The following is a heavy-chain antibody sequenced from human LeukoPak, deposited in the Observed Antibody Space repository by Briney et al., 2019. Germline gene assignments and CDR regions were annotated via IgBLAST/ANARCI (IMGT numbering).Heavy chain of an antibody. Sequence: PGGSLRLSCVASGFTFNNYDMHWVRQAPGKGLEWVAIISADGHNKYYADSMKGRFSISRDNSKNTLYLQMDSLTTDDTAVYYCASRGSSWFYFDNWGQRTLATVSS. CDR2: ISADGHNK. CDR1: GFTFNNYD. V-gene: IGHV3-30*03. J-gene: IGHJ4*02. CDR3: ASRGSSWFYFDN. D-gene: IGHD6-13*01.